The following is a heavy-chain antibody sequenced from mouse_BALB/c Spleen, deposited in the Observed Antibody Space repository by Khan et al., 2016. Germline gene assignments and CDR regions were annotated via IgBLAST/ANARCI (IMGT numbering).Heavy chain of an antibody. CDR2: INSNGGNT. J-gene: IGHJ2*01. CDR1: GFTFSNYG. V-gene: IGHV5-6-3*01. Sequence: EVELVESGGGLVQPGGSLKLSCAASGFTFSNYGMSWVRQTPDKSLELVATINSNGGNTYYPDSVKGRFTISRDNSNNTLYLQMSSLKSEDTAMYYCARVYYYGSPYFDYWGQGTTLTVSS. D-gene: IGHD1-1*01. CDR3: ARVYYYGSPYFDY.